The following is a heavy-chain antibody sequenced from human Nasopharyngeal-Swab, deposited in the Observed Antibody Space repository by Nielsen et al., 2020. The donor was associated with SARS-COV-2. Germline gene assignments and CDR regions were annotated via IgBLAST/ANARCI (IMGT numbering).Heavy chain of an antibody. Sequence: GGSLRLSWAASGFTFSGSAMHWVRQASGKGLEWVGRIRSKANSYATAYAASVKGRFTISRDDSKNTAYLQMNSLKTKDTAVYYCTRPLGATVVTALTGYYYYMDVWGKGTTVTVSS. CDR2: IRSKANSYAT. D-gene: IGHD4-23*01. CDR1: GFTFSGSA. CDR3: TRPLGATVVTALTGYYYYMDV. J-gene: IGHJ6*03. V-gene: IGHV3-73*01.